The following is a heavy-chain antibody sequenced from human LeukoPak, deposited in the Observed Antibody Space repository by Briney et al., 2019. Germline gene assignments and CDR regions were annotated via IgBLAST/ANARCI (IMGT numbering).Heavy chain of an antibody. CDR3: ARGPYSYASSGAFDI. CDR1: GDSISSGDYY. Sequence: SETLSLTCTVSGDSISSGDYYWSWIRQPAGKGLEWIGRISSSGSTNYNPSLKSRVTISVDTSKNQFSLKLSSVTAADTAVYFCARGPYSYASSGAFDIWGQGTMVTVSS. CDR2: ISSSGST. D-gene: IGHD3-22*01. V-gene: IGHV4-61*02. J-gene: IGHJ3*02.